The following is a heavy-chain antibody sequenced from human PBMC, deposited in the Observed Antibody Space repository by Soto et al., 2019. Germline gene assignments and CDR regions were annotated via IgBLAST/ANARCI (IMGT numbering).Heavy chain of an antibody. CDR2: ISYDGSNK. CDR3: ARDPIAVAPSGDYYYYYYGMDV. V-gene: IGHV3-30-3*01. Sequence: GGSLRLSCAASGFTFSSYAMHWVRQAPGKGLEWVAVISYDGSNKYYADSVKGRFTISRDNSKNTLYLQMNSLRAEDTAVYYCARDPIAVAPSGDYYYYYYGMDVWGQGTTVTVSS. D-gene: IGHD6-19*01. J-gene: IGHJ6*02. CDR1: GFTFSSYA.